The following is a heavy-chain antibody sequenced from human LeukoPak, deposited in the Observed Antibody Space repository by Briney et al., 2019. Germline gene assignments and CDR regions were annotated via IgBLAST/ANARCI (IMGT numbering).Heavy chain of an antibody. J-gene: IGHJ4*02. CDR3: ARDVGVYCSGGSCTACDY. Sequence: GGSLRLSCEASGFTFSTYSMNWVRQAPGKGLEWVSSISGSSSYIYYADSVKGRFTISRDNAKKSLYLQMNSLRADDTAVYYCARDVGVYCSGGSCTACDYWGQGTLVTVSS. V-gene: IGHV3-21*01. CDR1: GFTFSTYS. D-gene: IGHD2-15*01. CDR2: ISGSSSYI.